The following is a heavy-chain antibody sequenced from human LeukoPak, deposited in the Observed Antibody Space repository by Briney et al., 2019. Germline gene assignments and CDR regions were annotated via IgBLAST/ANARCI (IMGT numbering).Heavy chain of an antibody. CDR2: IVVGSGNT. Sequence: SVKVSCKASGFTFTSSAMQWVRQARGQRLEWIGWIVVGSGNTNYAQKFQERVTLTRDMSTSTAYMELSSLRSEDTAVYYCAAVSDYDSSGYYYGIDYWGQGTLVTVSS. V-gene: IGHV1-58*02. D-gene: IGHD3-22*01. CDR3: AAVSDYDSSGYYYGIDY. CDR1: GFTFTSSA. J-gene: IGHJ4*02.